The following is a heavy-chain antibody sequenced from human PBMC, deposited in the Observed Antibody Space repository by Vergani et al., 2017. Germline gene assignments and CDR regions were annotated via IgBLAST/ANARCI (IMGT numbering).Heavy chain of an antibody. D-gene: IGHD1-1*01. V-gene: IGHV3-30*03. Sequence: QVHLVESGGGVVQPGRSLRLSCVVSGFTSSYYGMHWVRQAPGKGLEWVAVISYDGTQKNYADSVKGRFTISRDNSKSTLYLQINSMRTEDTAVYYCATKSRSTPGCQIWYFREWGQGTRVYVSS. CDR3: ATKSRSTPGCQIWYFRE. CDR1: GFTSSYYG. J-gene: IGHJ1*01. CDR2: ISYDGTQK.